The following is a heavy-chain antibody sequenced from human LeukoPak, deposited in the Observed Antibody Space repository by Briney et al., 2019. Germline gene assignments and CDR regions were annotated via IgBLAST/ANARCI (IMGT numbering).Heavy chain of an antibody. D-gene: IGHD6-13*01. V-gene: IGHV3-23*01. Sequence: GGSLRLSCAASGFTFSSYAMSWVRQAPGKGLEWVSAISGSGGSTYYADSVKGRFTISRDNSKNTLYLQMNSLRAEDTAVYYCARFRPLAAANLAGMRKTYFDYWGQGTLVTVSS. CDR3: ARFRPLAAANLAGMRKTYFDY. CDR2: ISGSGGST. J-gene: IGHJ4*02. CDR1: GFTFSSYA.